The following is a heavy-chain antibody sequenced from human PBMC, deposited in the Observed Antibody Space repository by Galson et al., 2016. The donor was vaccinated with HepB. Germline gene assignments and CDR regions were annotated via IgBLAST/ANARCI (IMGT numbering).Heavy chain of an antibody. CDR1: GFAFSSHW. D-gene: IGHD4-23*01. CDR3: VRDPSVVPTTAYNWFDP. CDR2: INSDGTIS. Sequence: SLRLSCAASGFAFSSHWMHWVRQDLGKGLVWVSRINSDGTISNYADSVKGRFTISRENAKNTLYLQMNRLRAEDKAAYFCVRDPSVVPTTAYNWFDPWGRGTLVTVSS. V-gene: IGHV3-74*01. J-gene: IGHJ5*02.